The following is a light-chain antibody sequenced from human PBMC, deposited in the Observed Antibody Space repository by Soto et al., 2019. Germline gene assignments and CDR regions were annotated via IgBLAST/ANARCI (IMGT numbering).Light chain of an antibody. CDR1: QSVDSSY. Sequence: EIVLTQSPGTLSLSPGERATLSCRASQSVDSSYLAWYQQKPGQAPRLLIYGASSRATGIPDRFSGSVSGTDYALTISRLEPEDFAVYYCQQYGSSYTFGQGTKLEIK. CDR3: QQYGSSYT. CDR2: GAS. J-gene: IGKJ2*01. V-gene: IGKV3-20*01.